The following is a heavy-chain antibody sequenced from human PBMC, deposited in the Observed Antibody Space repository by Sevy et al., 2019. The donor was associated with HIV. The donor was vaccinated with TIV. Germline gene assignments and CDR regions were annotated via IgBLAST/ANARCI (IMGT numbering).Heavy chain of an antibody. CDR1: GFTLSSHG. Sequence: GGSLRLSCVASGFTLSSHGMHWVRQAPGKGLEWVSLIWYDGSHKFYADSVKGRFTISRDNSKNTLYLQMNSLRAEDTAGYYCARTFDFWSTYYTGSYYYYGMDVWGQGTTVTVSS. V-gene: IGHV3-33*01. CDR2: IWYDGSHK. CDR3: ARTFDFWSTYYTGSYYYYGMDV. J-gene: IGHJ6*02. D-gene: IGHD3-3*01.